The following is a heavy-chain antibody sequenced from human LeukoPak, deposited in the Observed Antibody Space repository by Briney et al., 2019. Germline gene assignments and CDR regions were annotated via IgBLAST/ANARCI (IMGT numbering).Heavy chain of an antibody. Sequence: PSETLSLTCAVSGGSISSSNWWSWVRQPPGKGLEWVSYISSSSSTIYYADSVKGRFTISRDNAKNSLYLQMNSLRAEDTAVYYCARDDDYGDPFDYWGQGTLVTVSS. CDR2: ISSSSSTI. CDR1: GGSISSSN. V-gene: IGHV3-48*01. D-gene: IGHD4-17*01. CDR3: ARDDDYGDPFDY. J-gene: IGHJ4*02.